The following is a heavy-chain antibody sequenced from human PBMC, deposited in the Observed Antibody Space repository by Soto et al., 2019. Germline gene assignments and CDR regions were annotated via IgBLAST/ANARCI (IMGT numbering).Heavy chain of an antibody. J-gene: IGHJ6*02. CDR3: ARGGYYDKLWGKMNYYGLDV. D-gene: IGHD3-16*01. Sequence: QVRLVQSAAEVKKPGASVKVSCKASGYTFIRYGITWVRQAPGQGLEWMGWISAYNDYTNYAQKLQGRVTMTTDTSTSTVYMELRSLRSDDTTVYYCARGGYYDKLWGKMNYYGLDVWGQGTSVTVSS. V-gene: IGHV1-18*01. CDR2: ISAYNDYT. CDR1: GYTFIRYG.